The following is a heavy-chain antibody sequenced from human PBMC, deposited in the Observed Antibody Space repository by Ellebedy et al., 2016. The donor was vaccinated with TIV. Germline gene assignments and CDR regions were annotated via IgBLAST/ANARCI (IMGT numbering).Heavy chain of an antibody. CDR2: IYQDGSNQ. V-gene: IGHV3-7*01. Sequence: GGSLRLSCVASGFSFRSYWMSWVRQAPGKGLEWVANIYQDGSNQYYVDSFKGRFTISREHANKSLFLQMNSLRGEDTAVYYCARRGSYGDYAVQINSWFDRWGRGTLVTVSS. J-gene: IGHJ5*02. CDR3: ARRGSYGDYAVQINSWFDR. D-gene: IGHD4-17*01. CDR1: GFSFRSYW.